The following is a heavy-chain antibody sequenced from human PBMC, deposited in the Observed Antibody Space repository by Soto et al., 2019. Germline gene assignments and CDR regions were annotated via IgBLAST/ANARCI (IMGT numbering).Heavy chain of an antibody. CDR1: GFTFSSYA. D-gene: IGHD1-26*01. CDR2: ISGSGGTT. V-gene: IGHV3-23*01. Sequence: EVQLLESGGGLVQPGGSLRLCCAASGFTFSSYAMSWVRQAPGKGLEWVSAISGSGGTTYYADSVKGRFTISRDNSKNTLYLQMNSLRAEDTALYYCAKDRLGATPYYFDYWGHGTLVTVSS. J-gene: IGHJ4*01. CDR3: AKDRLGATPYYFDY.